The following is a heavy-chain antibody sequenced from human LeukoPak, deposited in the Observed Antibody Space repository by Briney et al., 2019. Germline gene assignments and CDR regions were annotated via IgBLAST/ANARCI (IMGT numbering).Heavy chain of an antibody. Sequence: PSETLSLTCTVSGGSISSYYWSWIRQPPGKGLEWIGYIYYSGSTNYNPSLKSRVTISVDTSKNQFSLKLSSVTAADTAVYYCARRVVSSSSYLDYWGQGTLVTVSS. CDR3: ARRVVSSSSYLDY. CDR1: GGSISSYY. V-gene: IGHV4-59*12. CDR2: IYYSGST. D-gene: IGHD6-13*01. J-gene: IGHJ4*02.